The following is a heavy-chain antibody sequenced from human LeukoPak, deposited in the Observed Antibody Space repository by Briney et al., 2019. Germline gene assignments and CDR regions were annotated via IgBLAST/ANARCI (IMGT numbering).Heavy chain of an antibody. D-gene: IGHD1-26*01. CDR1: GFTFRSFG. Sequence: SGGSLRLSCAASGFTFRSFGIHWVRQAPGKGLEWVAVIWYDGSKKYYADSVKGRFTISRDNSRNTLYLQMNSLRAEDTAVYYCARERVWVGAIVGAFDISGQGTMVTVSS. J-gene: IGHJ3*02. CDR3: ARERVWVGAIVGAFDI. V-gene: IGHV3-33*01. CDR2: IWYDGSKK.